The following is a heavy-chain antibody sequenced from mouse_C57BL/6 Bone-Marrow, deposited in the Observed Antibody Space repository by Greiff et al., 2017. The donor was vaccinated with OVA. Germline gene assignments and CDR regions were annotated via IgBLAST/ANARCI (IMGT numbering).Heavy chain of an antibody. CDR2: ISNLAYSI. Sequence: EVNLVESGGGLVQPGGSLKLSCAASGFTFSDYGMAWVRQAPRKGPEWVAFISNLAYSIYYADTVTGRFTISRENAKNTLYLEMSSLRSEDTAMYYCARGNWPWFAYWGQGTLVTVSA. CDR3: ARGNWPWFAY. CDR1: GFTFSDYG. V-gene: IGHV5-15*01. J-gene: IGHJ3*01. D-gene: IGHD4-1*01.